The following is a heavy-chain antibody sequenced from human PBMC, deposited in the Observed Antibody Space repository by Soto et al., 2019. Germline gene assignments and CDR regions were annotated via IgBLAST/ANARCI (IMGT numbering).Heavy chain of an antibody. Sequence: SETLSVTSTVAGGYISSYYWSWIRQQPGKGLEWIGYIYYSGSTNYNPSLKSRVTISVDTSKNQFSLKLSSVTAADTAVYYCARLQDYYDSSGYAYGMDVWGQGTTVTVSS. V-gene: IGHV4-59*08. CDR1: GGYISSYY. D-gene: IGHD3-22*01. CDR2: IYYSGST. J-gene: IGHJ6*02. CDR3: ARLQDYYDSSGYAYGMDV.